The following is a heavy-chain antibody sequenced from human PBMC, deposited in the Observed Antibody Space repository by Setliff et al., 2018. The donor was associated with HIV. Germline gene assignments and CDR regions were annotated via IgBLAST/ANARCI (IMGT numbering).Heavy chain of an antibody. D-gene: IGHD3-22*01. Sequence: SETLSLTCTVSGGSISSGSYYWTWIRQPAGKGLEWIGHIYTTGSTNYNPSLKSRVTISVDTSKNQLSLTLNSVTAADTAVYYCASGYQYDSSGYYYVTPIDYWGQGTLVTVSS. CDR3: ASGYQYDSSGYYYVTPIDY. J-gene: IGHJ4*02. CDR2: IYTTGST. V-gene: IGHV4-61*09. CDR1: GGSISSGSYY.